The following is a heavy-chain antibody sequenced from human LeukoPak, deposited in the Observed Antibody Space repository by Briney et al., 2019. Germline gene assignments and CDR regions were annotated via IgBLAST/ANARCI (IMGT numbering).Heavy chain of an antibody. D-gene: IGHD5-18*01. CDR1: GFTFSSYG. CDR3: ARRDVDTAMVTYFDY. CDR2: ISYDGSNK. Sequence: PGGSLRLSCAASGFTFSSYGMHWVRQAPGKGLEWVAVISYDGSNKYYADSVKGRFTISRDNSKNTLYLQMNSLRAEDTAVYYCARRDVDTAMVTYFDYWGQGTLVTVSS. V-gene: IGHV3-30*03. J-gene: IGHJ4*02.